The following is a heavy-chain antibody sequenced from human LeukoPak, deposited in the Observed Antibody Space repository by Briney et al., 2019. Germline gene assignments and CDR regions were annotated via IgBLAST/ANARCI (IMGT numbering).Heavy chain of an antibody. CDR2: INPNSGGT. D-gene: IGHD2-21*02. J-gene: IGHJ5*02. V-gene: IGHV1-2*02. CDR3: ARRGCGGDCYDWFDP. CDR1: GYTFTGYY. Sequence: AASVKVSCKASGYTFTGYYMHWVRQAPGQGLEWMGWINPNSGGTNYAQKFQGRVTMTRDTSTSAVYMELSSLRSEDTAVYYCARRGCGGDCYDWFDPWGQGTLVTVSS.